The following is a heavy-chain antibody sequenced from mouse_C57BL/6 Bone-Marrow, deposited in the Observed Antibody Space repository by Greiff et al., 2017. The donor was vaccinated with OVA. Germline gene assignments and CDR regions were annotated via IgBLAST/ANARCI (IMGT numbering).Heavy chain of an antibody. J-gene: IGHJ4*01. CDR1: GYTFTSYW. CDR2: IHPNSGST. V-gene: IGHV1-64*01. CDR3: ARGIYDDRRDAMDY. Sequence: VQLQQPGAELVKPGASVKLSCKASGYTFTSYWMHWVKQRPGQGLEWIGMIHPNSGSTNYNEKFKSKATLTVDKSSSTAYMQLSSLTSEDSTVYYVARGIYDDRRDAMDYWGQGTSVTVSS. D-gene: IGHD2-3*01.